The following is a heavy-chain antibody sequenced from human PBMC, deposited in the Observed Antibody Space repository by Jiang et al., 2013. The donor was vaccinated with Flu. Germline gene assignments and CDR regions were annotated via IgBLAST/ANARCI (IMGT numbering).Heavy chain of an antibody. D-gene: IGHD1-26*01. V-gene: IGHV1-69-2*01. CDR2: VDPEDGET. CDR1: GHTFIDYN. CDR3: ATDSRYRWSDSEPIFFYYTDA. Sequence: GAEVKKPGATVKLSCKVSGHTFIDYNIHWVQQAPGKGLEWMGLVDPEDGETIYAEKFQGRVTISADTSTDMAYMELSSLRSEDTAIYYCATDSRYRWSDSEPIFFYYTDAWGKGTTVIVSS. J-gene: IGHJ6*03.